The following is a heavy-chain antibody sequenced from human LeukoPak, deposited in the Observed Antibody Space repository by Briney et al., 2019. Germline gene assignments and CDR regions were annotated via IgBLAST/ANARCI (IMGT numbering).Heavy chain of an antibody. D-gene: IGHD2-15*01. V-gene: IGHV3-48*03. Sequence: PGGSLRLSSAASGFTFSSYEMNWVRQAPGKGLEWVSYISSSGSTIYYADSVKGRFTISRDNAKNSLYLQMNSLRAEDTAVYYCARDCSGGSCYPIYYYYGMDVWGKGTTVTVSS. J-gene: IGHJ6*04. CDR3: ARDCSGGSCYPIYYYYGMDV. CDR2: ISSSGSTI. CDR1: GFTFSSYE.